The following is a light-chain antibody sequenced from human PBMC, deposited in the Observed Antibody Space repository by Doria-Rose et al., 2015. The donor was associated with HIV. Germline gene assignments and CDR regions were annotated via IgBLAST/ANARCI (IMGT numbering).Light chain of an antibody. J-gene: IGKJ4*01. Sequence: TQSPATLPVSPGEKATLSCRASQSVGNNLAWYQQKPGQAPRLLISGSSTRATGIPARFSGSGSGTKFTLTISSLQSEDFAVYYCQQYNNWPPLTFGGGTKVESK. V-gene: IGKV3-15*01. CDR2: GSS. CDR3: QQYNNWPPLT. CDR1: QSVGNN.